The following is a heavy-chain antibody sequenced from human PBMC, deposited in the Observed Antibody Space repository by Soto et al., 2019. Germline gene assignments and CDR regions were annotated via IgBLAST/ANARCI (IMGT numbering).Heavy chain of an antibody. V-gene: IGHV4-4*07. J-gene: IGHJ4*02. D-gene: IGHD5-18*01. Sequence: SETLSLTCTVSGGSINTFYWSWVRQPAGKGLEWIGRIFSSGSTSFNPSLESRVAMSVDTSKNHFSLNLSSVTAADMAVYYCAREGSYSDHNFAHGIHLWSFDFCGQGALVTVYS. CDR3: AREGSYSDHNFAHGIHLWSFDF. CDR2: IFSSGST. CDR1: GGSINTFY.